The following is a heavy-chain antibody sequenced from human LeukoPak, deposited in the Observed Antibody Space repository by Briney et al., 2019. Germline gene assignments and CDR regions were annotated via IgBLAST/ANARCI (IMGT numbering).Heavy chain of an antibody. CDR2: IKQDGSEK. V-gene: IGHV3-7*03. J-gene: IGHJ4*02. CDR3: ARGPHREYLEQWLTGQFGY. CDR1: GFTFSSYW. Sequence: GGSVRLFCAVSGFTFSSYWMSWVRQAPGKGLEWVANIKQDGSEKYYEDSVKGRFAISRDNAKNSLYLQMNSLRAEDTAVYYWARGPHREYLEQWLTGQFGYWGQGTLVTVSS. D-gene: IGHD6-19*01.